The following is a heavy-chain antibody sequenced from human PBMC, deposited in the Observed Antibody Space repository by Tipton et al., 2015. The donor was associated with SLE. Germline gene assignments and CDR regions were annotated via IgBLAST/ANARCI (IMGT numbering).Heavy chain of an antibody. J-gene: IGHJ4*02. Sequence: SLRLSCAASGFNFYEYGMHWVRQAPGKGLEWVSGISDYTNRIAYANSVRGRFTISRDNAKKSLYLQMSSLRVEDTAVYYCAKEGRLLEWFDGGLDHWGQGTLVTVSS. D-gene: IGHD3-3*01. V-gene: IGHV3-9*01. CDR2: ISDYTNRI. CDR1: GFNFYEYG. CDR3: AKEGRLLEWFDGGLDH.